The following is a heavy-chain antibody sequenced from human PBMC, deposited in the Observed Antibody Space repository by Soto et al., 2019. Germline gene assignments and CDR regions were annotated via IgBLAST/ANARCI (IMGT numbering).Heavy chain of an antibody. D-gene: IGHD3-22*01. CDR1: GGSFSGYY. CDR3: ARFTYYYDSSGPFFDY. V-gene: IGHV4-34*01. CDR2: INHSGST. Sequence: PSETLSLTCAVYGGSFSGYYWSWIRQPPGKGLEWIGEINHSGSTNYNPSLKSRVTISVDTSKNQFSLKLSSVTAADTAVYYCARFTYYYDSSGPFFDYWGQGTLVTVSS. J-gene: IGHJ4*02.